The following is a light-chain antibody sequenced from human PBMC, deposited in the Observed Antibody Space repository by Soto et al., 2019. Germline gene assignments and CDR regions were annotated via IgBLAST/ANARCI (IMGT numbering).Light chain of an antibody. CDR3: QQRSNWPRT. J-gene: IGKJ1*01. Sequence: EIVLTQSPATLSLSPGERATLSCRASQSFSSYLDWYQQKPGQAPRLLIYDASNRATGIPARFSGSGSGTDFTLTISSLEPEDFAVYYCQQRSNWPRTFGQGTKVEIK. CDR2: DAS. V-gene: IGKV3-11*01. CDR1: QSFSSY.